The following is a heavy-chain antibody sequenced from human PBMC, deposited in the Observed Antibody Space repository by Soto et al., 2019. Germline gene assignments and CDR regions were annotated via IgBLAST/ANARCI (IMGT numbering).Heavy chain of an antibody. D-gene: IGHD6-19*01. CDR1: GGSISGSIYY. CDR2: IYYSGST. V-gene: IGHV4-39*01. CDR3: ARVGGIAVAGSAFDI. J-gene: IGHJ3*02. Sequence: SETLSLTCTVSGGSISGSIYYWGWIRQPPGKGLEWIGSIYYSGSTYYNPSLKSRVTISVDTSKNQFSLKLSSVTAADTAVYYCARVGGIAVAGSAFDIWGQGTMVTVSS.